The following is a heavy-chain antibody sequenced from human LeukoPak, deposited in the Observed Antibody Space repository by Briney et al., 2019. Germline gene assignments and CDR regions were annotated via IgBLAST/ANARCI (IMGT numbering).Heavy chain of an antibody. J-gene: IGHJ4*02. D-gene: IGHD1-1*01. Sequence: GGSLRLSCAASGFTFSSYWMHWVRQAPGKGLVWVSRINSDGSSTSYADSVKGRFTISRDNAKNTLYLQMNSLRAEDTAVYYCARGVENGIFDYWGQGTLVTVSS. V-gene: IGHV3-74*01. CDR1: GFTFSSYW. CDR3: ARGVENGIFDY. CDR2: INSDGSST.